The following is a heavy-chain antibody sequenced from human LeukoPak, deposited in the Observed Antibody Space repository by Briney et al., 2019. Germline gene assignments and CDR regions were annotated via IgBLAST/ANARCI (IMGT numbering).Heavy chain of an antibody. CDR2: IYSGSST. V-gene: IGHV3-53*01. D-gene: IGHD2-21*01. J-gene: IGHJ3*02. CDR3: AREGLSYAFDI. CDR1: GFTVSSNY. Sequence: GGSLRLSCAASGFTVSSNYMSWVRQAPGKGLEWVSVIYSGSSTYYADSVKGRFTISRDNSKNTLYLQMNSLRAEDTAVYYCAREGLSYAFDIWGQGTMVTVSS.